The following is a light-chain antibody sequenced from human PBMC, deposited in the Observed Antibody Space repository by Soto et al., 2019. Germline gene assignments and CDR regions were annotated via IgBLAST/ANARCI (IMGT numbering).Light chain of an antibody. CDR1: SSDVGSYNL. CDR3: CSYAGSTSYV. Sequence: QSVLTQPASVSGSPGQSITISCTGTSSDVGSYNLVSWYQQHPGKTPKLMIYEVSKRPSGVSNRFSGSKSGNTASLTISGLQFEDEADFSCCSYAGSTSYVSEPGPKVPVL. J-gene: IGLJ1*01. V-gene: IGLV2-23*02. CDR2: EVS.